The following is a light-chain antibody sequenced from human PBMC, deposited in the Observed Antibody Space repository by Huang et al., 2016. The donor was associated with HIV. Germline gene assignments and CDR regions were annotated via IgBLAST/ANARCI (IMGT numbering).Light chain of an antibody. J-gene: IGKJ1*01. CDR3: QQYNNWPQT. CDR1: QSFSSN. V-gene: IGKV3-15*01. Sequence: EIVMTQSPVTLSVSPGERATLSCRASQSFSSNLAWYQQKPGQAPRLLIYVASTRATGIPARFSGSGSGKEFTLTISSLQSEDFAVYYCQQYNNWPQTFGQETKVEIK. CDR2: VAS.